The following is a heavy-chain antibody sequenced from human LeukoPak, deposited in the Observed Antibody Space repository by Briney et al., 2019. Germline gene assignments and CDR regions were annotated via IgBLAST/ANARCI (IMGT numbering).Heavy chain of an antibody. Sequence: SETLSLTRTVSGGSISSYYWSWIRQPPGKGLECIGYIYYSGSTNYNPSLKSRVTISVDTSKNQFSLKLSSVTAADTAVYYCARDSGTTGEVKFDPWGQGTLATVSS. CDR1: GGSISSYY. D-gene: IGHD3-10*01. V-gene: IGHV4-59*12. J-gene: IGHJ5*02. CDR3: ARDSGTTGEVKFDP. CDR2: IYYSGST.